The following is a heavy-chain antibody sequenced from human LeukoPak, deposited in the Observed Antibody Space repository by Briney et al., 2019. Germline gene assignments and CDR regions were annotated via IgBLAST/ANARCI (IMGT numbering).Heavy chain of an antibody. J-gene: IGHJ4*02. Sequence: SETLSLTCAVYGGSFSGYYWSWIRQPPGKGLEWIGEINHSGSTNYNPSLKSRVTISVDTSKNQFSLKLSSVTAADTAVYYCAREKTYYDFWSGYYRTVFDYWGQGTLVTVSS. CDR2: INHSGST. D-gene: IGHD3-3*01. CDR1: GGSFSGYY. V-gene: IGHV4-34*01. CDR3: AREKTYYDFWSGYYRTVFDY.